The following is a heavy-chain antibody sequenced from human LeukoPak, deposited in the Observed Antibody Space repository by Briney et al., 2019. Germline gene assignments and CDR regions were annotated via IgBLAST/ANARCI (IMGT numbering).Heavy chain of an antibody. D-gene: IGHD3-3*01. V-gene: IGHV4-59*01. J-gene: IGHJ6*03. Sequence: SETLSLTCTVSGGSISIYYWSWIRQPPGKGLEWIGYIYYGGSTNYNPSLKSRVTISVDTSKNQFSLKLSSVTAADTAVYYCARAYYDFWSGDMGIYYYYYMDVWGKGTTVTVSS. CDR1: GGSISIYY. CDR3: ARAYYDFWSGDMGIYYYYYMDV. CDR2: IYYGGST.